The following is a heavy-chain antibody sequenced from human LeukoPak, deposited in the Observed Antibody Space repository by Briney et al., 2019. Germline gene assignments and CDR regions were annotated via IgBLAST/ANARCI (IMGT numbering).Heavy chain of an antibody. V-gene: IGHV4-30-4*08. D-gene: IGHD3-10*01. Sequence: PSQTLSLTCTVSGGSISSGDYYWSWIRQPPGKGLEWIGYIYYSGSTYYNPSLKSRVTISVDTSKNQFSLKLSSVTAADMAVYYCARDYRGVPGAFDIWGQGTMVTVSS. CDR3: ARDYRGVPGAFDI. J-gene: IGHJ3*02. CDR1: GGSISSGDYY. CDR2: IYYSGST.